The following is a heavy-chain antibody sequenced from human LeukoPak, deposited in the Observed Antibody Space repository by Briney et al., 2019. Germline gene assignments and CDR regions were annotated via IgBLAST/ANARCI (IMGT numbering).Heavy chain of an antibody. V-gene: IGHV4-34*01. CDR1: GGSFSGYY. CDR2: INHSGST. Sequence: SETLSLTCAVYGGSFSGYYWSWIRQPPGKGLEWIGEINHSGSTNYNPSLKSRVTISLDTSRNQFSLKLNSVTAADTVVYYCAKSNGYGLVDIWGQGTMVTVSS. D-gene: IGHD3-10*01. J-gene: IGHJ3*02. CDR3: AKSNGYGLVDI.